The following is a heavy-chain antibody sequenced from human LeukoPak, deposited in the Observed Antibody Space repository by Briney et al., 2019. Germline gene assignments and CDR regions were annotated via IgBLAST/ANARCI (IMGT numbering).Heavy chain of an antibody. D-gene: IGHD4-23*01. V-gene: IGHV3-23*01. CDR1: GFTVSSYY. Sequence: GSLRLSCAASGFTVSSYYMNWVRQAPGKGLEWVSALGGSDDRTDYADSVQGRFTISRDNSKNTLYLQMNSLRAEDTAVYYCAKDILRWAFDVWGQGTMVTVS. J-gene: IGHJ3*01. CDR2: LGGSDDRT. CDR3: AKDILRWAFDV.